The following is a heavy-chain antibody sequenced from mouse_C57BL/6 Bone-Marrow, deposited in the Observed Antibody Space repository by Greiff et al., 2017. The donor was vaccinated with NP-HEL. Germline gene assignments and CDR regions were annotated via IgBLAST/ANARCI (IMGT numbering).Heavy chain of an antibody. D-gene: IGHD1-2*01. J-gene: IGHJ1*03. CDR2: IHPNSGST. CDR3: AREKLLRPYWYFDV. Sequence: QVQLQQPGAELVKPVASVTLSCKASGYTFTSYWMHWVKQRPGQGLEWIGMIHPNSGSTNYNEKFKSKATLTVDKSSSTAYMQLSSLTSEDSAVYYCAREKLLRPYWYFDVWGTGTTVTVSS. CDR1: GYTFTSYW. V-gene: IGHV1-64*01.